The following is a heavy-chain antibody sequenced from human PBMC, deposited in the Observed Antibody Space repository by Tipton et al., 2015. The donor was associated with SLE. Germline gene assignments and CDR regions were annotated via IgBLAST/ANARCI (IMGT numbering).Heavy chain of an antibody. D-gene: IGHD6-13*01. J-gene: IGHJ6*02. Sequence: TLSLTCAVYGGSFSGYYWSWIRQPPGKGLEWIGEINHSGSTNYNPSLKSRVTISVDTSKNQFSLKLSSVTAADTAVYYCARGIAASFYYYYGMDVWGQGTTVTVSS. CDR3: ARGIAASFYYYYGMDV. CDR1: GGSFSGYY. V-gene: IGHV4-34*01. CDR2: INHSGST.